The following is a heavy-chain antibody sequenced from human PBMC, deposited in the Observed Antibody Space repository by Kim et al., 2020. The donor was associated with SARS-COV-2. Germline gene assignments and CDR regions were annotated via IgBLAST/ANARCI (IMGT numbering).Heavy chain of an antibody. V-gene: IGHV4-39*01. CDR2: IYYSGST. Sequence: SETLSLTCTVSGGSISSSSYYWGWIRQPPGKGLEWIGSIYYSGSTYYNPSLKSRVTISVDTSKNQFSLKLSSVTAADTAVYYCARNPMTTDAFDIWGQGTMVTVSS. D-gene: IGHD3-22*01. CDR3: ARNPMTTDAFDI. CDR1: GGSISSSSYY. J-gene: IGHJ3*02.